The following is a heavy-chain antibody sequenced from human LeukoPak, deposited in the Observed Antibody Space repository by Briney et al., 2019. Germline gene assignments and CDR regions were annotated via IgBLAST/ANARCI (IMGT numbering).Heavy chain of an antibody. CDR2: ISGSGGST. J-gene: IGHJ4*02. D-gene: IGHD3-16*01. CDR3: ANSRRGRGVDY. V-gene: IGHV3-23*01. CDR1: GFTFSSYA. Sequence: GGSLRLSCAASGFTFSSYAMSWVRQTPGKGLEWVSGISGSGGSTYYADSVKGRFTISRDNSKNTLYLQMNSPKVEDTAVYYCANSRRGRGVDYWGQGTLVTVSS.